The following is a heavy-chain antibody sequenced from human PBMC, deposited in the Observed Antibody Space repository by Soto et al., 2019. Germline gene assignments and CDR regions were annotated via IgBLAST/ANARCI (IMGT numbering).Heavy chain of an antibody. CDR1: GGTFSSYA. Sequence: SVKVSCKASGGTFSSYAISWVRQAPGQGLEWMGGIIPIFGTANYAQKFQGRVTITADESTSTAYMELSSLRSEDTAVYYCARVGPTVDAVTSPFDYWGQGTLVTVSS. CDR2: IIPIFGTA. J-gene: IGHJ4*02. V-gene: IGHV1-69*13. CDR3: ARVGPTVDAVTSPFDY. D-gene: IGHD4-17*01.